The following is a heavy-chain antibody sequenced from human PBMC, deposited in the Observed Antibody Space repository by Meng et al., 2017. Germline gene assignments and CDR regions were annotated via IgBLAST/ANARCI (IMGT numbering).Heavy chain of an antibody. CDR1: GYTFPAYW. J-gene: IGHJ4*02. D-gene: IGHD6-13*01. V-gene: IGHV1-2*06. Sequence: ASVKVSCKASGYTFPAYWLHWVRRAPGQGLEWMGRINPKSGDTHYAQRFQGRVTMTGDTSISTAYMELSGLRSADTAMYYCARDEDISAAGKLFGDYWGQGTLVTVSS. CDR3: ARDEDISAAGKLFGDY. CDR2: INPKSGDT.